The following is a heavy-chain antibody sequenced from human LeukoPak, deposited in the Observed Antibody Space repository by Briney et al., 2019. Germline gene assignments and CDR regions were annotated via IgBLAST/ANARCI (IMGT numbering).Heavy chain of an antibody. CDR3: SKKGQADDDGKPD. Sequence: GGSLRLSCAASGFTFSVYDMYWIRQSPGKGLECVSVISRGGISYYADSVKGRFTISRDDSKNTLYLQMNSLRAEDMAVYYCSKKGQADDDGKPDWGQGTLVTVSP. D-gene: IGHD1-1*01. V-gene: IGHV3-23*01. CDR1: GFTFSVYD. J-gene: IGHJ4*02. CDR2: ISRGGIS.